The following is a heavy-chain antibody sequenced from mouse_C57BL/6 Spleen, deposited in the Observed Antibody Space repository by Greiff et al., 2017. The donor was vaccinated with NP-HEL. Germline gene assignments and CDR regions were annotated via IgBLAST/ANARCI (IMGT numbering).Heavy chain of an antibody. J-gene: IGHJ4*01. CDR1: GFTFSSYG. CDR3: ARHAAIYYYGSSHGAMDY. D-gene: IGHD1-1*01. V-gene: IGHV5-6*01. CDR2: ISSGGSYT. Sequence: EVKLMESGGDLVKPGGSLKLSCAASGFTFSSYGMSWVRQTPDKRLEWVATISSGGSYTYYPDSVKGRFTISRDNAKNTLYLQMSSLKSEDTAMYYCARHAAIYYYGSSHGAMDYWGQGTSVTVSS.